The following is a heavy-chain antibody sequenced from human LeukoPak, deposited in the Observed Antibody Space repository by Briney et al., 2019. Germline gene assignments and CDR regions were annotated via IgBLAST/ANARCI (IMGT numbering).Heavy chain of an antibody. Sequence: SETLSLTCTVSGGSISSSSYYLGWIRQPPGKGLEWIGSIYYSGSTYYNPSLKSRVTISVDTSKNQFSLKLSSVTAADTAVYYCASHVDTAMLTSNLFDYWGQGTLVTVSS. CDR3: ASHVDTAMLTSNLFDY. CDR2: IYYSGST. V-gene: IGHV4-39*01. CDR1: GGSISSSSYY. J-gene: IGHJ4*02. D-gene: IGHD5-18*01.